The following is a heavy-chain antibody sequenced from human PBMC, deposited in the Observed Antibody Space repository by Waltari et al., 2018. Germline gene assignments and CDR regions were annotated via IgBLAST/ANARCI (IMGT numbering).Heavy chain of an antibody. CDR2: ISAGGDVT. Sequence: EVQLLESGGGLVQPGGSLRLSCVASGLTFSNYVMNWVRQAPGKGLEWVSAISAGGDVTDYADSVKGRFTISTDNSKNTLYLQMNSLRAEDTAVYYCAKGPYCSGGNCYQPYFDYWGQGTLVTVSS. D-gene: IGHD2-15*01. CDR1: GLTFSNYV. V-gene: IGHV3-23*01. CDR3: AKGPYCSGGNCYQPYFDY. J-gene: IGHJ4*02.